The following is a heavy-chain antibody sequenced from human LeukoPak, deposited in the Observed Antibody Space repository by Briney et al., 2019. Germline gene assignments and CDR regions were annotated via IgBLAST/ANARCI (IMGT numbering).Heavy chain of an antibody. Sequence: SETLSLTCAVYGGSFSGYYWSWIRQPPGKGLEWIGEINHSGSTNYNPSLKSRVTISVDTSKNQLSLKLSSVTAADTAVYYCARMRYSSGWIDYWGQGTLVTVSS. J-gene: IGHJ4*02. CDR2: INHSGST. V-gene: IGHV4-34*01. CDR3: ARMRYSSGWIDY. D-gene: IGHD6-19*01. CDR1: GGSFSGYY.